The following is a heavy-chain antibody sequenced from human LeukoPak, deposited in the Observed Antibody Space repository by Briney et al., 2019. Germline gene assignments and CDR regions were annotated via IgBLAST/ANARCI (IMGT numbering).Heavy chain of an antibody. Sequence: GGSLRLSCAASGFTFSSYSMNWVRQAPGKGLEWVSSISSSSSYIYYADSVKGRFTISRDNAKNSLYLQMNSLRAEDTAVYYCAREGTEGGGYGSGSLYYFDYWGQGTLVTVSS. V-gene: IGHV3-21*01. CDR1: GFTFSSYS. CDR2: ISSSSSYI. CDR3: AREGTEGGGYGSGSLYYFDY. D-gene: IGHD3-10*01. J-gene: IGHJ4*02.